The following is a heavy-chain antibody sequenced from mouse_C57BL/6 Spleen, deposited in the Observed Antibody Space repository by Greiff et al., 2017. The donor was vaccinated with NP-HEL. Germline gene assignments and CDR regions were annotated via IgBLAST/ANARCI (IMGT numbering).Heavy chain of an antibody. V-gene: IGHV1-26*01. D-gene: IGHD5-1*01. Sequence: EVQLQQSGPELVKPGASVKISCKASGYTFTDYYMNWVKQSHGKSLEWIGDINPNHGGTSYNQKFKGKATLTVSKLSNTAYMQLRSLTTEDSAIYYCARYLRGNCVDYWGQGTMLTVSA. CDR3: ARYLRGNCVDY. CDR2: INPNHGGT. J-gene: IGHJ2*01. CDR1: GYTFTDYY.